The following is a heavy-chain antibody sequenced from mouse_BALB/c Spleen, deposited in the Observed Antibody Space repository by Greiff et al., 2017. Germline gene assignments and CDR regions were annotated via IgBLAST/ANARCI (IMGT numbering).Heavy chain of an antibody. CDR3: ARQDGNYIDY. J-gene: IGHJ2*01. V-gene: IGHV5-6*02. D-gene: IGHD2-1*01. CDR2: ISSGGSYT. CDR1: GFTFSSYG. Sequence: DVKLVESGGDLVKPGGSLKLSCAASGFTFSSYGMSWVRQTPDKRLEWVATISSGGSYTYYPDSVKGRFTISRDNAKNTLYLQMSSLKSEDTAMYYCARQDGNYIDYWGQGTTLTVSS.